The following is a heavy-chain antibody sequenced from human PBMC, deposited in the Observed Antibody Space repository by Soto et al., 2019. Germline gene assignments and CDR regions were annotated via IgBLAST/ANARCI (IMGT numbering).Heavy chain of an antibody. CDR3: ARSEGGYFYGMDV. CDR1: GGNFASYA. D-gene: IGHD3-9*01. Sequence: QVQLVQSGAEVKKPGSSVKVSCKASGGNFASYAIFWVRQAPGQGLEWMGGIIPIFGTPPYAQKFQGRVTIKADKPTKTAYMEMNSLRFEDTAVYYCARSEGGYFYGMDVWGQGTTITVSS. J-gene: IGHJ6*02. CDR2: IIPIFGTP. V-gene: IGHV1-69*06.